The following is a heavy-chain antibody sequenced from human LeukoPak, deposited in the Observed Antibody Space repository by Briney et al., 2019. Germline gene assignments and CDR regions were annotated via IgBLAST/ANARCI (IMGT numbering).Heavy chain of an antibody. D-gene: IGHD3-10*01. V-gene: IGHV3-74*03. J-gene: IGHJ4*02. CDR3: AKEGVGDLPPYYFDY. Sequence: GGSLRLSCAASGFTFTSYWMHWVRHAPGKGLVWVSRINSDGRSTMYADSVKGRLTISRDNAKNTLYLQMNSQRAEDTAVYHCAKEGVGDLPPYYFDYWGQGALVTVSS. CDR1: GFTFTSYW. CDR2: INSDGRST.